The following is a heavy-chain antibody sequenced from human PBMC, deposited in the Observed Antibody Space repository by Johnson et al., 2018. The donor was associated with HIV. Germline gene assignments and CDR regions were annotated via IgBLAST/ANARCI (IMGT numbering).Heavy chain of an antibody. Sequence: VQLVESGGGLVKPGGSLRLSCAASGFTFSDYYMSWIRQAPGKGLEWVSYISGSFSTKYYADSVKGRFTISRHNSRKTLYLQMSNLRTEETAVYYCAKGEAQEGWIQLQSYAFDFWGRGTMVTVSS. CDR3: AKGEAQEGWIQLQSYAFDF. D-gene: IGHD5-18*01. CDR2: ISGSFSTK. CDR1: GFTFSDYY. J-gene: IGHJ3*01. V-gene: IGHV3-11*04.